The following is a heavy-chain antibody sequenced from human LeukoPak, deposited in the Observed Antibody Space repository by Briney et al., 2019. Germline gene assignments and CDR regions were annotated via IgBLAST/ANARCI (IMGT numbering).Heavy chain of an antibody. Sequence: ASVKVSCKTSGYTFTGYYMHWVRQAPGQGLEWMGWINPNSGGTNYAQKFQGRVTMTRDTSISTAYMELSRLRSDDTAVYYCARNRNLAAAGPVDAFDIWGQGTMVTVSS. CDR1: GYTFTGYY. CDR3: ARNRNLAAAGPVDAFDI. V-gene: IGHV1-2*02. J-gene: IGHJ3*02. CDR2: INPNSGGT. D-gene: IGHD6-13*01.